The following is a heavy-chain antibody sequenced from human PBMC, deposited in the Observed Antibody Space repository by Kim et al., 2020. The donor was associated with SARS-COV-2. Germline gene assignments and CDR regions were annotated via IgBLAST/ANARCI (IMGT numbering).Heavy chain of an antibody. V-gene: IGHV3-64*01. J-gene: IGHJ4*02. Sequence: GGSLRLSCAASGFTFSSYTMHWVRQAPGKGLEYVSTISSNGGSTYYANSVKGRFTISRDNSKNTLYLQMGSLRAEDMAVYYCARVIISGSYEGYFDYWGQGTLVTVSS. CDR1: GFTFSSYT. CDR2: ISSNGGST. D-gene: IGHD1-26*01. CDR3: ARVIISGSYEGYFDY.